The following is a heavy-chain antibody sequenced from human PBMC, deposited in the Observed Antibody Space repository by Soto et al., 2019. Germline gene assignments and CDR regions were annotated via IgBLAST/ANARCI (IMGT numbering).Heavy chain of an antibody. CDR2: ISGSGGST. CDR1: GFTFSSYA. CDR3: ANVLRGGALPVPDY. Sequence: GGFLRLSCAASGFTFSSYAMSWVRQAPGKGLEWVSAISGSGGSTYYADSVKGRFTISRDNSKNTLYLQMNSLRAEDTAVYFSANVLRGGALPVPDYWGQGTLVTVSS. D-gene: IGHD3-16*01. V-gene: IGHV3-23*01. J-gene: IGHJ4*02.